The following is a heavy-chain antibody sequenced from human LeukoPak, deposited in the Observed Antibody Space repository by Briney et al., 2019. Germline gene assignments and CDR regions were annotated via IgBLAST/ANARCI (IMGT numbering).Heavy chain of an antibody. V-gene: IGHV3-23*01. CDR2: ISDTGRKG. CDR1: GFSFDTYA. CDR3: AKDHDNGDYYQYFDS. J-gene: IGHJ4*02. Sequence: WGSLTLTCVASGFSFDTYAMSWVRQAPGKGLEWVSGISDTGRKGYYTDSVKGRFTISRDNSKNTLHLQMNSLRAEDTALYFCAKDHDNGDYYQYFDSWGQGTGVRVFS. D-gene: IGHD4-17*01.